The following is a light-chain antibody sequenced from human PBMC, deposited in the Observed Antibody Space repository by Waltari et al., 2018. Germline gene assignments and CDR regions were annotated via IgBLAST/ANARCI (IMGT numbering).Light chain of an antibody. CDR1: QDIRNL. J-gene: IGKJ1*01. Sequence: IQMTQSPSSVSASVGDRITITFRANQDIRNLLAWYQQEPGKAPKLLIYAASSWQNGVPSRFSGSASGSDFTLTIDSLQPEDFATYYCQQANSFPWTFGQGTKVEVK. CDR2: AAS. CDR3: QQANSFPWT. V-gene: IGKV1-12*01.